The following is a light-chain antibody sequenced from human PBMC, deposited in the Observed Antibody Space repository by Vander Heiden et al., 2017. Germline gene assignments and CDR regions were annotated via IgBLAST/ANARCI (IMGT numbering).Light chain of an antibody. CDR3: TIWHSSAVV. V-gene: IGLV5-45*03. CDR2: YKSDSDK. J-gene: IGLJ2*01. CDR1: SGINVGTYR. Sequence: QAVLTQPSSLSASPGASASLTCTLRSGINVGTYRIYWYQQKPGSPPQYLLRYKSDSDKQQGSGVPSRFSGSKDASANAGILLISGLQSEDEADYYSTIWHSSAVVFGGGTKLTVL.